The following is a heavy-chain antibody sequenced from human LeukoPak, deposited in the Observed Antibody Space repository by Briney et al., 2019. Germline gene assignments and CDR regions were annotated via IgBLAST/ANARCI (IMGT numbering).Heavy chain of an antibody. J-gene: IGHJ1*01. D-gene: IGHD1-26*01. CDR1: GYTFTSYG. V-gene: IGHV1-2*06. CDR3: ARGGWERGYFQH. Sequence: ASVKVSCKASGYTFTSYGISWVRQAPGQGLEWMGRVNPNSGGTNYAQKFQGRVTMTRDTSISTAYMELSRLRSDDTAVYYCARGGWERGYFQHWGQGTLVTVSS. CDR2: VNPNSGGT.